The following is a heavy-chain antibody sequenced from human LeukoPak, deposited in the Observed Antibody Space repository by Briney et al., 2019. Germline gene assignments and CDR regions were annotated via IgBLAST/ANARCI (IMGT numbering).Heavy chain of an antibody. V-gene: IGHV1-18*01. J-gene: IGHJ4*02. CDR1: GYTFSNYD. D-gene: IGHD4-23*01. CDR2: ISAYNGNT. Sequence: ASVKVSCKAPGYTFSNYDITWVRQAPGQGLEWMGWISAYNGNTKYAQKFQGGVTMTTDTPTTTAYMELRSLRSDDTAVYYCARDEDGGYFDYWGQGTLVTVSS. CDR3: ARDEDGGYFDY.